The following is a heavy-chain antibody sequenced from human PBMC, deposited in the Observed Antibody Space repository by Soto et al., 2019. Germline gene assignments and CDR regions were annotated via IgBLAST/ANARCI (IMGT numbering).Heavy chain of an antibody. Sequence: ASVKVSCKASGYIFTNYDINWVRQATGQGLEYLGWINPNSGNTGYVQKFQGRVTMTTDTSTSTAYMELRSLRSDDTAVYYCARDNPPLCYWGQGTLVTVSS. J-gene: IGHJ4*02. CDR1: GYIFTNYD. CDR2: INPNSGNT. CDR3: ARDNPPLCY. D-gene: IGHD1-20*01. V-gene: IGHV1-8*01.